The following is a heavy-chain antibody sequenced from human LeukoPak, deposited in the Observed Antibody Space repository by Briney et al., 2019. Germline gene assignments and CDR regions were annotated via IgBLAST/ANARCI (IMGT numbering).Heavy chain of an antibody. D-gene: IGHD1-26*01. Sequence: ASVKVSCKASGYTFTSHGITWVRQAPGQGLEWVGWINAYNGHTNYVQKLQGRVSMTTDTSTSTAYMELSSLRSDDTAVYYCARDNSGSYFDYWGQGTLVTVSS. CDR3: ARDNSGSYFDY. CDR1: GYTFTSHG. CDR2: INAYNGHT. V-gene: IGHV1-18*01. J-gene: IGHJ4*02.